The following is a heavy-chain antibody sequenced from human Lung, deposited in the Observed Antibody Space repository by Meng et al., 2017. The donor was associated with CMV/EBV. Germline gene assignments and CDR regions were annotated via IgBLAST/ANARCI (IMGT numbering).Heavy chain of an antibody. V-gene: IGHV3-73*01. CDR1: GFTFSGSA. D-gene: IGHD6-13*01. CDR3: TSPGGGSSWYGY. J-gene: IGHJ4*02. CDR2: IRSKANSYAT. Sequence: ASGFTFSGSAMHWVRKASGKGLEWVGRIRSKANSYATAYAASVKGRFTISRDDSKNTAYLQMNSLKTEDTAVYYCTSPGGGSSWYGYWGQGTLVTVSS.